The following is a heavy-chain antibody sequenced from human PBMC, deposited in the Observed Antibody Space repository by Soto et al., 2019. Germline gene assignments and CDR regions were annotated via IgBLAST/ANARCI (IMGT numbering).Heavy chain of an antibody. CDR1: GFTFSLYG. V-gene: IGHV3-64D*06. J-gene: IGHJ4*02. CDR3: LSATYYYASGSYYKTLDS. Sequence: XESLRLSSLASGFTFSLYGIHWVRQAAGKGLEYVSTINHNGSSAYYADFVKDRFTISRDNSKNAVYLQMSSLRPDDTAVYYCLSATYYYASGSYYKTLDSWGQGTLVTVSS. CDR2: INHNGSSA. D-gene: IGHD3-10*01.